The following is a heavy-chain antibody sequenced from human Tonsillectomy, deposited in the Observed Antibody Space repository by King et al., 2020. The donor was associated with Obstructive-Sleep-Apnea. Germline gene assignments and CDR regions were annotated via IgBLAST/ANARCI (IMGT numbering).Heavy chain of an antibody. D-gene: IGHD3-22*01. CDR2: IYYSGST. CDR1: GGSISSGGYY. J-gene: IGHJ3*02. V-gene: IGHV4-31*03. Sequence: VQLQESGPGLVKPSQTLSLNCTFSGGSISSGGYYWSWIRQHPGKCLEGIGYIYYSGSTHYNPSLKSRVTISVDTSKNQFSLKLSSVTAADTAVYYCARDQDSSGYYSGAFDIWGQGTMVTVSS. CDR3: ARDQDSSGYYSGAFDI.